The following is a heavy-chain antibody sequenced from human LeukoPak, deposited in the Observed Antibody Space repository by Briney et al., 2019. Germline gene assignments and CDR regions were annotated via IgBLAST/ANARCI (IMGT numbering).Heavy chain of an antibody. D-gene: IGHD1-26*01. CDR2: ISSSSSTI. V-gene: IGHV3-48*04. CDR3: GTLGVMWEVDY. CDR1: GFTFSSYS. J-gene: IGHJ4*02. Sequence: PGGSLRLSCAASGFTFSSYSMNWVRQAPGKGLEWVSFISSSSSTIYYADSVKGRFPISRDNAKNSLYLQMNSLRPEDTAIYYCGTLGVMWEVDYWGRGALVTVSS.